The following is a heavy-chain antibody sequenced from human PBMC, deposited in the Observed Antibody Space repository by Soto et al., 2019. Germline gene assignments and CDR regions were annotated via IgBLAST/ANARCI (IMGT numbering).Heavy chain of an antibody. Sequence: SATVSFTSSRGTFSTYALSWVPQAPVKGLEWMGGIIPIFGTANYAQKFQGRVTITADESTSTAYMELSSLRFEDTAVYYCARDSLVVVAATPRWFDPWGQGTLVTV. J-gene: IGHJ5*02. CDR2: IIPIFGTA. CDR3: ARDSLVVVAATPRWFDP. D-gene: IGHD2-15*01. CDR1: RGTFSTYA. V-gene: IGHV1-69*01.